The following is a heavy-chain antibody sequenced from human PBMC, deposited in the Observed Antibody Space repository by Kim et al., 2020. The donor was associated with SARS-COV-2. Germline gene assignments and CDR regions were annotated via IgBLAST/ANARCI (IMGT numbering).Heavy chain of an antibody. V-gene: IGHV4-59*08. CDR2: IYYSGST. D-gene: IGHD6-19*01. Sequence: SETLSLTCTVSGGSVSSNSWNWIRQPPGKGLEWIGYIYYSGSTNYNPSLKSRVTLSVDTSKNQFSLRLSSVTAADTAVYYCARHLGFTSGWLEYWGQGTLVTVSS. CDR3: ARHLGFTSGWLEY. J-gene: IGHJ4*02. CDR1: GGSVSSNS.